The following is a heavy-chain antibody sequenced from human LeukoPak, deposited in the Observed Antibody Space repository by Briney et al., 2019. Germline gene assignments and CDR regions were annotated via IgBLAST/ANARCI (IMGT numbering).Heavy chain of an antibody. Sequence: GGSLRLSCAASGFTFSSYSMNWVRQAPGKGLEWVSSISSSSYIYYADSVKGRFTISRDNAKNSLYLQMNSLRAEDTAVYYCARDAEVGATIDYWGQGTLVTVSS. CDR3: ARDAEVGATIDY. CDR2: ISSSSYI. J-gene: IGHJ4*02. CDR1: GFTFSSYS. V-gene: IGHV3-21*01. D-gene: IGHD1-26*01.